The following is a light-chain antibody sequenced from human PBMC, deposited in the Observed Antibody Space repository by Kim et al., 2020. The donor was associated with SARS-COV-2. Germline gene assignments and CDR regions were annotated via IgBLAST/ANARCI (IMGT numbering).Light chain of an antibody. Sequence: ACVGDRDTITCRASQDISNWLAWYQQKPGKAPKVLIYEASSLQSGVPSRFSGSGSGTDFTLTINSLQPEDFATYYCQQAHSFPLTFGGGTKVDIK. J-gene: IGKJ4*01. CDR2: EAS. CDR1: QDISNW. CDR3: QQAHSFPLT. V-gene: IGKV1D-12*01.